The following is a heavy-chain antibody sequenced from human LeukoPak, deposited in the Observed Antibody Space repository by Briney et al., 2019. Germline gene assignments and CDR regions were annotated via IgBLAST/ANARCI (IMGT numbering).Heavy chain of an antibody. CDR3: AKGHIGGSYSGPDAFDI. D-gene: IGHD1-26*01. CDR2: ISGSGGST. V-gene: IGHV3-23*01. J-gene: IGHJ3*02. Sequence: GGSLRLSCAASGFTFSSYAMSWVRQAPGKGLEWVSAISGSGGSTYYADPVKGRFTISRDNSKNTLYLQMNSLRAEDTAVYYCAKGHIGGSYSGPDAFDIWGQGTMVTVSS. CDR1: GFTFSSYA.